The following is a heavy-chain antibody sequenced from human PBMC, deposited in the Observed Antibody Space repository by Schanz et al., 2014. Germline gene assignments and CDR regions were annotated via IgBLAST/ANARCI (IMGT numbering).Heavy chain of an antibody. V-gene: IGHV3-23*01. CDR2: ISGSGGST. Sequence: EVQLLESGGGLVQPGGSLRLSCAASGFTFSSYAMSWVRQAPGKGLEWVSAISGSGGSTYYADSVKGRFTISRDYSKNTLYLQMNSLRAEDTAVYYCAKARRKSNCSGGRCFHCSYYGMDVWGQGTTVTVSS. J-gene: IGHJ6*02. D-gene: IGHD2-15*01. CDR1: GFTFSSYA. CDR3: AKARRKSNCSGGRCFHCSYYGMDV.